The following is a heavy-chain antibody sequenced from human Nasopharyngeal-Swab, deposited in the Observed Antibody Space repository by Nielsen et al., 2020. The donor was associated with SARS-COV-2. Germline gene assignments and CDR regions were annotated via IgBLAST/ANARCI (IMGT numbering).Heavy chain of an antibody. V-gene: IGHV3-23*01. D-gene: IGHD4-17*01. CDR2: ISGSGGNT. CDR1: GFTFSSHA. Sequence: GESLKISCAASGFTFSSHAMSWVRQAPGKGLEWVSGISGSGGNTYYADSVKGRFTISRDNSMETLYLQMNSLRVEDTAVYYCAKGVGYGDTGCFDEWGQGTLVTASS. J-gene: IGHJ4*02. CDR3: AKGVGYGDTGCFDE.